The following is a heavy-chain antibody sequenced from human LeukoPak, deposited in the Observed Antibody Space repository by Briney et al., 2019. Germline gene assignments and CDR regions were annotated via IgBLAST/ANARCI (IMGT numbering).Heavy chain of an antibody. V-gene: IGHV4-31*03. CDR2: IYYSGST. J-gene: IGHJ4*02. CDR1: GGSISGGGYY. Sequence: SETLSLTCTVSGGSISGGGYYWSWIRQHPGKGLEWIGYIYYSGSTYYNPSLKSRVTISVDTSKNQFSLKLSSVTAADTAVYYCARGAFYDSSGYYYFDYWGQGTLVTVSS. CDR3: ARGAFYDSSGYYYFDY. D-gene: IGHD3-22*01.